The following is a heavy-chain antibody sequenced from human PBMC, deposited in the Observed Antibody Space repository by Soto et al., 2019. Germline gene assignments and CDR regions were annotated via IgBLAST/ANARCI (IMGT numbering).Heavy chain of an antibody. J-gene: IGHJ4*02. Sequence: SETLSLTCTVSGDSIISSNYFWGLIRQPPGKGLEWIGTIFYSGSTYYNPSLKSRVTISVDTSKNQFSLRLISVTAADTALYYCARRYGWLYFDYWGQGSLVTVSS. V-gene: IGHV4-39*01. CDR1: GDSIISSNYF. CDR2: IFYSGST. CDR3: ARRYGWLYFDY. D-gene: IGHD6-19*01.